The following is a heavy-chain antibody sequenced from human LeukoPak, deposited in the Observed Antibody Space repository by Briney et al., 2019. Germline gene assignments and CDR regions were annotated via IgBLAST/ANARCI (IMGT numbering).Heavy chain of an antibody. CDR3: ARTTEGGYTYDYFYYYYMDV. V-gene: IGHV4-59*01. J-gene: IGHJ6*03. CDR2: VDHTGST. Sequence: SETLSLTCSVSDDSITMYYWTWIRQPPGKGLEWIGYVDHTGSTNFNPSLNGRVSISRDTTKNLFYLRLRSVTAADTAVYFCARTTEGGYTYDYFYYYYMDVWGKGTTVTISS. D-gene: IGHD5-18*01. CDR1: DDSITMYY.